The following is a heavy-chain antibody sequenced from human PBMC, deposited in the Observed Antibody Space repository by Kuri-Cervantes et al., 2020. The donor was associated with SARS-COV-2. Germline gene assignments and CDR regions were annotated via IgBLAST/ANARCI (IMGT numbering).Heavy chain of an antibody. J-gene: IGHJ5*02. CDR2: ISYDGSNK. D-gene: IGHD2-2*01. V-gene: IGHV3-30-3*01. Sequence: GESLKISCAASGFTFSSYWMSWVRQAPGKGLEWVAVISYDGSNKYYADSVKGRFTISRDNSKNTLYLQMNSLRAEDTAVYYCARGRGVAYCSSTSCPSGPFGPFDPWGQGTLVTVSS. CDR1: GFTFSSYW. CDR3: ARGRGVAYCSSTSCPSGPFGPFDP.